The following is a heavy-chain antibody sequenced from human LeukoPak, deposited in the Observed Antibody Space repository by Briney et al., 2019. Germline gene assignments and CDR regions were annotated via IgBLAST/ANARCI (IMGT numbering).Heavy chain of an antibody. CDR3: ARGRDGYGYFDC. Sequence: SETLSLTCTVSGGSISSYYWSWIRQPPGKGLEWIGYIYYSGSTNYNPSLKSRVTISVDTSKNQFSLKLSSVTAADTAVYYCARGRDGYGYFDCWGQGTLVTVSS. J-gene: IGHJ4*02. CDR1: GGSISSYY. V-gene: IGHV4-59*01. D-gene: IGHD5-24*01. CDR2: IYYSGST.